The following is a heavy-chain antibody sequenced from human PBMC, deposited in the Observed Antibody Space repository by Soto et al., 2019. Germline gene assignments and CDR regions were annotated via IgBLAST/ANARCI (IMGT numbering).Heavy chain of an antibody. CDR2: IDNYGSNT. CDR1: GFSFVDNW. Sequence: EVQLVESGGGLVQPGGSLRLSCAASGFSFVDNWLHWVRQAPGKGLVWVSRIDNYGSNTNYADSVKGRFTISRDNVRNTLYLQMSSLRIEDTAVYYCARTGDGFSFGNWGQGTLVTVSS. CDR3: ARTGDGFSFGN. D-gene: IGHD5-18*01. J-gene: IGHJ4*02. V-gene: IGHV3-74*01.